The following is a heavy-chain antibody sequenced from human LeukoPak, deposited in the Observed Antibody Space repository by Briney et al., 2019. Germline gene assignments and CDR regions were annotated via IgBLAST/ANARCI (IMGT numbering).Heavy chain of an antibody. D-gene: IGHD1-26*01. J-gene: IGHJ4*02. V-gene: IGHV1-2*06. CDR1: GYTFADYF. Sequence: ASVKVSCETSGYTFADYFIHWARQAPGQGLEWMGRINANSGVTEYQQKFQGRVTMTRDTSVSTAYVEVNWLISDDTAIYYCARDVSSTPNWEFDYWGQGTLVTVSS. CDR2: INANSGVT. CDR3: ARDVSSTPNWEFDY.